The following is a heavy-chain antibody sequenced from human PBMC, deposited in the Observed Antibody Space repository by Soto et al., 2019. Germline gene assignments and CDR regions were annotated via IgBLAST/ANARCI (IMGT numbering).Heavy chain of an antibody. CDR1: GFTFSSYA. J-gene: IGHJ5*02. V-gene: IGHV3-23*01. CDR2: ISGSGGST. CDR3: AKDLRRYCSGGSCYNWFDP. D-gene: IGHD2-15*01. Sequence: EVQLLESGGGLVQPGGSLRLSCAASGFTFSSYAMSWVRQAPGKGLEWVSAISGSGGSTYYADSVKGRFTISRDNSKNTLYLQMTSLRAAETAVYYCAKDLRRYCSGGSCYNWFDPWGQGTLVTVSS.